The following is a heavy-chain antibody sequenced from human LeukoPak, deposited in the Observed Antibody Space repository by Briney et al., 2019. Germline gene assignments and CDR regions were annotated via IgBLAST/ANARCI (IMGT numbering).Heavy chain of an antibody. CDR3: ARVKGYGGPDI. CDR2: ISTSSSYI. J-gene: IGHJ3*02. Sequence: GGSLRLSCAASGFTFSTYSMNWVREAPGRGLEWVSFISTSSSYIYYADSVKGRFTISRDNAKNSLYLQMNSLRAEDTAVYYCARVKGYGGPDIWGQGTMVTVSS. CDR1: GFTFSTYS. D-gene: IGHD5-18*01. V-gene: IGHV3-21*01.